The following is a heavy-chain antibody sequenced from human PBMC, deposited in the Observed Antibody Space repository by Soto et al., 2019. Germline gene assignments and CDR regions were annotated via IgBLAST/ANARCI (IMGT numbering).Heavy chain of an antibody. CDR2: MNPNSGNT. CDR3: ASASTYYYDSSGYDAFDI. Sequence: ASVKVSCEASGYTFTSYDINWVRQATEQGLEWMGWMNPNSGNTGYAQKFQGRVTMTRNTSISTAYMELSSLRSEDTAVYYCASASTYYYDSSGYDAFDIWGQGTMVTVSS. V-gene: IGHV1-8*01. CDR1: GYTFTSYD. J-gene: IGHJ3*02. D-gene: IGHD3-22*01.